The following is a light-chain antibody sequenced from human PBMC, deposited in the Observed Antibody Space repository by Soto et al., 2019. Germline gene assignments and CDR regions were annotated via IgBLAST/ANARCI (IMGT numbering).Light chain of an antibody. Sequence: EKLLTQSPGTLSLSPWERATLSCRASQSVSASYLVWYQQKPGQAPRLLMYGASNRATDIPERLSGSGYGTDLTLTISRMQTEDFEVYYCHQYESSLWTFGQGTKVDIK. J-gene: IGKJ1*01. CDR1: QSVSASY. CDR2: GAS. CDR3: HQYESSLWT. V-gene: IGKV3-20*01.